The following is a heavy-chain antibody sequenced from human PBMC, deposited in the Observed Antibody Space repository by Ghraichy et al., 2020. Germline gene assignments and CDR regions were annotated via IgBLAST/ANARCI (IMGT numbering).Heavy chain of an antibody. V-gene: IGHV4-34*01. CDR2: INHSGST. CDR3: ATDRRGRYCSGGSCSYGMDV. CDR1: GGSFSGYY. Sequence: ESLNISCAVYGGSFSGYYWSWIRQPPGKGLEWIGEINHSGSTNYNPSLKSRVTISVDTSKNQFSLKLSSVTAADTAVYYCATDRRGRYCSGGSCSYGMDVWGQGTTVTVSS. J-gene: IGHJ6*02. D-gene: IGHD2-15*01.